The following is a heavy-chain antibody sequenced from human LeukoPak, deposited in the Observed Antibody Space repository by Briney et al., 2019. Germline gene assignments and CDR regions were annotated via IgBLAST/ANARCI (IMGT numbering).Heavy chain of an antibody. V-gene: IGHV3-23*01. J-gene: IGHJ4*02. CDR1: GFTFSSYG. CDR2: ISGSGGST. D-gene: IGHD3-10*01. CDR3: ARDQSDYYGSGSYSEGSY. Sequence: GGSLRLSCAASGFTFSSYGMSWVRQAPGKGLEWVSAISGSGGSTYYADSVKGRFTISRDNSKNTLYLQMNSLRAEDTAVYYCARDQSDYYGSGSYSEGSYWGQGTLVTVSS.